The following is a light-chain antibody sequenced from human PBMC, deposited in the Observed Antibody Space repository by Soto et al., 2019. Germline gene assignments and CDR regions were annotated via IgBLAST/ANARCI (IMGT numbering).Light chain of an antibody. V-gene: IGKV3D-15*01. CDR2: GAS. CDR1: QSVSRN. J-gene: IGKJ4*01. CDR3: QQYNNWPAT. Sequence: ERVMTQSPATLSVSPGERATLSCRASQSVSRNLAWYQQRPGQAPRLLIYGASTRATGIPARFSGSGSGTEFTLTISSPQSEDFAIYYCQQYNNWPATFGGGTKVEIK.